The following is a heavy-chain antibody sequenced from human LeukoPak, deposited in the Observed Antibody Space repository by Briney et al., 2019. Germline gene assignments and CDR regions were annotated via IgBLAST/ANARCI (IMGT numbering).Heavy chain of an antibody. V-gene: IGHV5-10-1*01. CDR1: GYTFTSYW. J-gene: IGHJ3*02. CDR2: IDPSDSYT. D-gene: IGHD7-27*01. CDR3: ARHTIGTGDDAFDI. Sequence: KVSCKASGYTFTSYWISWVRQMPGKGLEWMGRIDPSDSYTNYSPSFQGHVTISADKSISTAYLQWSSLKASDTAMYYCARHTIGTGDDAFDIWGQGTMVTVSS.